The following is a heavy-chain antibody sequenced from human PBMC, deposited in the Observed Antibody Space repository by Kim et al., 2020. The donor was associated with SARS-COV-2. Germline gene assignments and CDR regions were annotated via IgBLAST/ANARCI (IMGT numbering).Heavy chain of an antibody. J-gene: IGHJ3*02. D-gene: IGHD3-16*01. Sequence: NDNPSLKSRVTISVDTSKNQFSLKLSSVTAADTAVYYCASGGAGDDAFDIWGQGTMVTVSS. CDR3: ASGGAGDDAFDI. V-gene: IGHV4-59*09.